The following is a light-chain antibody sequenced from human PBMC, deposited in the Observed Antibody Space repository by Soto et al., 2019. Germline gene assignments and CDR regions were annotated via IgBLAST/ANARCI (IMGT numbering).Light chain of an antibody. CDR2: DVT. J-gene: IGLJ1*01. CDR3: CSYAGSYTLV. Sequence: QSALTQPRSVSGSPGQSVTISCTGTSSDVGGYNYVSWYQQHPGKAPKLMIYDVTKRPSGVPDRFSGSKSGNTASLTISGLQAEDEADYYCCSYAGSYTLVFGTGTK. CDR1: SSDVGGYNY. V-gene: IGLV2-11*01.